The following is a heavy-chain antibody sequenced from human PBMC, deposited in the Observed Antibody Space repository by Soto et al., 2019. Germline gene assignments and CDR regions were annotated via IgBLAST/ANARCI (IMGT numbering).Heavy chain of an antibody. CDR3: TTGLTTVTTGVNDY. CDR2: IKSKTDGGTT. D-gene: IGHD4-17*01. CDR1: GFTFSNAW. J-gene: IGHJ4*02. Sequence: NPGGSLSLSCAASGFTFSNAWMSWVRQAPGKGLEWVGRIKSKTDGGTTDYAAPVKGRFTISRDDSKNTLYLQMNSLKTEDTAVYYCTTGLTTVTTGVNDYWGQGTLVTVSS. V-gene: IGHV3-15*01.